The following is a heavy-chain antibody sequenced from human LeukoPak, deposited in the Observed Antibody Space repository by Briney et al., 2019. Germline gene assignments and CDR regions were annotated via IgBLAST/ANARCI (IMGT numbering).Heavy chain of an antibody. CDR1: GGFISSSSYY. V-gene: IGHV4-39*01. J-gene: IGHJ5*02. CDR3: ARVYTRSYLNWFDP. D-gene: IGHD2-2*02. Sequence: SETLSLTCTVSGGFISSSSYYWGWIRQPPGKGLEWIGSIYYSGSTYYNPSLKSRVTISVDTSKNQFSLKLSSVTAADTAVYYCARVYTRSYLNWFDPWGQGTLVTVSS. CDR2: IYYSGST.